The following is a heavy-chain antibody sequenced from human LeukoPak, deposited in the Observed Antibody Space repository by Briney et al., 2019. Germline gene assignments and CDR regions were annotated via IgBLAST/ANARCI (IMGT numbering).Heavy chain of an antibody. J-gene: IGHJ6*02. CDR2: FDPEVGET. Sequence: ASVKVSCKVSGYTLTELSMHWVRQAPGKGLEWMGGFDPEVGETIYAQKFQGRVTMTEDTSTDTAYMELSSLRSEDTAVYYCATGTPYCSSTSCYSSYGMDVWGQGTTVTVSS. V-gene: IGHV1-24*01. D-gene: IGHD2-2*02. CDR3: ATGTPYCSSTSCYSSYGMDV. CDR1: GYTLTELS.